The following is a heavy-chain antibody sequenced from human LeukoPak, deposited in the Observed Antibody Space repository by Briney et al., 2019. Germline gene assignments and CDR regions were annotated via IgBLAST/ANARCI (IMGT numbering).Heavy chain of an antibody. CDR2: ISAYNGNT. CDR1: GYTFTSYG. J-gene: IGHJ4*02. V-gene: IGHV1-18*01. D-gene: IGHD6-13*01. Sequence: ASVKVSCKASGYTFTSYGISWVRQAPGQGLEWMGWISAYNGNTNYAQNIQGRVTMTTDTSTSTAYMELRSLRSDDTAVYYCARGLYSSSFWYYFDYWGQGTLVTVSS. CDR3: ARGLYSSSFWYYFDY.